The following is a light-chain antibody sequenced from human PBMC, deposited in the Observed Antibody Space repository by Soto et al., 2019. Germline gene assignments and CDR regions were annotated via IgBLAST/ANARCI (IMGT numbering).Light chain of an antibody. CDR1: QSVSSAY. J-gene: IGKJ2*01. V-gene: IGKV3-20*01. CDR3: HKHGSSQFT. Sequence: EVVLTQSPGTLSLSPGERATLSCRASQSVSSAYLAWYQQKPGQAPRLLIYGASKRATGIPDRVSASGSGTDFTLTISRLEPEDFVVYYCHKHGSSQFTFGQGTKLEIK. CDR2: GAS.